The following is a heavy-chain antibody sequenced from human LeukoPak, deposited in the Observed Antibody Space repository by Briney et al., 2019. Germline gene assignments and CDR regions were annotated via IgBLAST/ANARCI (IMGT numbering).Heavy chain of an antibody. CDR1: GGSFSGYY. V-gene: IGHV4-34*01. D-gene: IGHD1-26*01. CDR3: ARGQSIVGATGDY. CDR2: INHSGST. J-gene: IGHJ4*02. Sequence: RASETLSLTCAVYGGSFSGYYWSWIRQPPGKGLEWIGEINHSGSTNYNPSLKSRVTMSVDTSKNQFSLKLSSVTAADTAVYYCARGQSIVGATGDYWGQGTLVTVSS.